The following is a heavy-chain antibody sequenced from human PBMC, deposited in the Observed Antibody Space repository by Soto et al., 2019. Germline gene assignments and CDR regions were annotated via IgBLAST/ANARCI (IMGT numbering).Heavy chain of an antibody. CDR3: ATLPPRIVVVMTDLPT. Sequence: SDTLSLTCYVSGASISSTYWWSWVRQTPGKRLEWIGQIYHTGTTSYNPSLKNRVTISLDKSNNQFSLRLTSMTAADTAVYYCATLPPRIVVVMTDLPTWGQGTLVTVSS. D-gene: IGHD2-15*01. CDR1: GASISSTYW. V-gene: IGHV4-4*02. J-gene: IGHJ5*02. CDR2: IYHTGTT.